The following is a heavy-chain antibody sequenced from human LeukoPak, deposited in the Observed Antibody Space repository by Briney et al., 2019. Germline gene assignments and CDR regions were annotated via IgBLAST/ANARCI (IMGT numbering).Heavy chain of an antibody. V-gene: IGHV4-59*01. CDR1: GGSISIYY. D-gene: IGHD5-18*01. CDR3: ARSGGGYSYGYFDY. J-gene: IGHJ4*02. Sequence: SETLSLTCTVSGGSISIYYWSWIRQPPGKGLEWIGYIYYSGSTNYNPSLKSRVTISVDTSKNQFSLKLSSVTAADTAVYYCARSGGGYSYGYFDYWGQGTLVTVSS. CDR2: IYYSGST.